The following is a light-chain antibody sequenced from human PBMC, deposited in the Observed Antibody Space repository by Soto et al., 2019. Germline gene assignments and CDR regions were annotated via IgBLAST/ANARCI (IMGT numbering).Light chain of an antibody. CDR1: SSDVGGYNY. CDR2: DVS. J-gene: IGLJ1*01. CDR3: SSYTSSRNYV. V-gene: IGLV2-14*01. Sequence: SVLPQPASLSGSPGQSITISCTGTSSDVGGYNYVSWYQQHPGKAPKLMIYDVSNRPSGVSNRFSGSKSGNTASLTISGLQAEDEADYYCSSYTSSRNYVFGTGTKVTVL.